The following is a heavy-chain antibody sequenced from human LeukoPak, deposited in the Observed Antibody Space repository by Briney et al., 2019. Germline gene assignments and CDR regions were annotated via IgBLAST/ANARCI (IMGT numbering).Heavy chain of an antibody. CDR3: ARDRIEADRYFDY. CDR2: IIPIFGTA. CDR1: GGTFSSYA. V-gene: IGHV1-69*05. J-gene: IGHJ4*02. D-gene: IGHD6-13*01. Sequence: SVKVSCKASGGTFSSYAISWVRQAPGQGLEWMGGIIPIFGTANYAQKFQGRVTITTDEPTSTAYMELSSLRSEDTAVYYCARDRIEADRYFDYWGQGTLVTVSS.